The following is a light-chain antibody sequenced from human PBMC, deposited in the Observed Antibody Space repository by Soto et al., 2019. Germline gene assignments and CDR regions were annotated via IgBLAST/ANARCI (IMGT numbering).Light chain of an antibody. Sequence: DIQMTQSPSSLPASVGDRVTITCRASQGISNYLAWYQQKPGKVPRLLIFAASTLQSGAPSRFRGAGSETDFTLTINGLQPEDVATYYCQKYNSAPWTFGQGTKVEIK. V-gene: IGKV1-27*01. CDR1: QGISNY. CDR2: AAS. J-gene: IGKJ1*01. CDR3: QKYNSAPWT.